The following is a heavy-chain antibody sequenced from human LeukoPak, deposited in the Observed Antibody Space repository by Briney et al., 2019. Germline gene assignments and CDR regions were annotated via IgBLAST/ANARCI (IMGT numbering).Heavy chain of an antibody. CDR2: INPNSGGT. V-gene: IGHV1-2*06. J-gene: IGHJ4*02. CDR3: AREGSTMTRFPDY. Sequence: ASVKVSCKASGYTFTGYYVHWVRQAPGQGLEWMGRINPNSGGTNYAQKFQGRVTMTRDTSISTAYMELSRLRSDDTAVYYCAREGSTMTRFPDYWGQGTLVTVSS. D-gene: IGHD4-17*01. CDR1: GYTFTGYY.